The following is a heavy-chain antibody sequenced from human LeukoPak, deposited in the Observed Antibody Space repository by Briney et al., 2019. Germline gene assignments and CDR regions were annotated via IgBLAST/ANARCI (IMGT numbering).Heavy chain of an antibody. CDR3: AKQEDSSSSWNH. D-gene: IGHD6-13*01. CDR1: GFTFDDYA. J-gene: IGHJ5*02. Sequence: PGGSLRLSCAASGFTFDDYAMHWVRQAPGKGLEWVSGISWNSGSIGYADSVKGRFTISRDNAKNSLYLQMNRLRADDTAVFYCAKQEDSSSSWNHWGQGTLVTVSS. V-gene: IGHV3-9*01. CDR2: ISWNSGSI.